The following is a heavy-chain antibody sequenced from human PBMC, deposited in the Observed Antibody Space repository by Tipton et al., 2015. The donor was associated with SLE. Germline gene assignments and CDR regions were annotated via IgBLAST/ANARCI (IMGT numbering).Heavy chain of an antibody. CDR2: FYYGGST. D-gene: IGHD3-22*01. Sequence: TLSLTCTVSGGSISSGSYYWSWIRQPPGKGLEWIGYFYYGGSTNYNPSLKSRVTISVDTSKNQFSLNLSSVTAADTAVYYCARDEYRYDTTGYHLLGHFDFWGQGTLVTVSS. CDR3: ARDEYRYDTTGYHLLGHFDF. CDR1: GGSISSGSYY. V-gene: IGHV4-61*01. J-gene: IGHJ4*02.